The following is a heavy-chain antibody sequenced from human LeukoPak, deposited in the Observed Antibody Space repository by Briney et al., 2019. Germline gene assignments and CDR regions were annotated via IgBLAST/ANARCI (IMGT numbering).Heavy chain of an antibody. D-gene: IGHD2-8*01. Sequence: SETLSLTCGVSGGSISSSYWWSWVRQPPGKGLEWIGEIYHSGSTNYNPSLKSRVTISMDKSKNQFSLKLSSVTAADTAVYYCARARYHTEMTYFRTVYYFDYWGQGTLVTVSS. CDR1: GGSISSSYW. J-gene: IGHJ4*02. CDR3: ARARYHTEMTYFRTVYYFDY. V-gene: IGHV4-4*02. CDR2: IYHSGST.